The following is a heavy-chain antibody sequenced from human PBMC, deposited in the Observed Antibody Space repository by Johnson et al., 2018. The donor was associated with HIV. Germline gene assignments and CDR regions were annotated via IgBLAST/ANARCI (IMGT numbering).Heavy chain of an antibody. V-gene: IGHV3-7*05. CDR1: GFTFSNYW. CDR2: INQDGTEK. J-gene: IGHJ3*02. CDR3: VRGRDSSGDGGAFDI. Sequence: VRLVESGGGLVQPGGSLRLSCVVSGFTFSNYWMSWVRQAPGKGLEWVANINQDGTEKYDLDSEKGRFTISRDNAEDSLYLQMNSLRVDDTAIYYCVRGRDSSGDGGAFDIWGQGTLVTVS. D-gene: IGHD1-26*01.